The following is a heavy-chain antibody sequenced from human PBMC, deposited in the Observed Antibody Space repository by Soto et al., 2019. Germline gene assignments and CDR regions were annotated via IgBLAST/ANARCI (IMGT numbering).Heavy chain of an antibody. Sequence: ASVKVCCKASRVTLSSYARSWVGQAPGQGLEWMGRISPFIGTANNEQKFQGRVTITADKSKSTAYIRLSGLRSEDKVVYNCARVVTTTFAASYYYGMDVWRQGTADTVSS. J-gene: IGHJ6*02. CDR2: ISPFIGTA. CDR1: RVTLSSYA. V-gene: IGHV1-69*04. CDR3: ARVVTTTFAASYYYGMDV. D-gene: IGHD4-4*01.